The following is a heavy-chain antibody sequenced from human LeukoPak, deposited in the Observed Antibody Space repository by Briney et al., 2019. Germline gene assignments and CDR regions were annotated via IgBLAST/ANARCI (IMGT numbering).Heavy chain of an antibody. D-gene: IGHD3-10*01. CDR1: GFTFSDYY. Sequence: PGGSLRLSCASSGFTFSDYYMSWIRQAPGKGLEWVSHISGSSTYTNYADSVKGRFTISRDNSKNTLYLQMSSLRADDTAVYYCVKYVSGYWGQGTLVTVSS. CDR2: ISGSSTYT. V-gene: IGHV3-11*06. CDR3: VKYVSGY. J-gene: IGHJ4*02.